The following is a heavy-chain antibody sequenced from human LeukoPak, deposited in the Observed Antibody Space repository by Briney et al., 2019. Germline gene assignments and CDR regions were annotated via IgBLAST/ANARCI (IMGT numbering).Heavy chain of an antibody. Sequence: PSETLSLTCAVYGGSFSGYYWSWIRQPPGKGLEWIGYIYYSGSTNYNPSLKSRVTISVDTSKNQFSLKLSSVTAADTAVYYCARHALYDYAPGNWFDPWGQGTLVTVSS. CDR2: IYYSGST. D-gene: IGHD3-16*01. CDR1: GGSFSGYY. CDR3: ARHALYDYAPGNWFDP. J-gene: IGHJ5*02. V-gene: IGHV4-59*08.